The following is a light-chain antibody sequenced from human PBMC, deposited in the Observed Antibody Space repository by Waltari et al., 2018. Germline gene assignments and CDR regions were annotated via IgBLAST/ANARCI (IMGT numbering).Light chain of an antibody. CDR2: DAS. V-gene: IGKV3-11*01. CDR3: QQRSNWPSLT. J-gene: IGKJ4*01. Sequence: EIVLTQSPATLSLSPGESAILYCRASQSVSRYLAWYQQKPGQAPRLLIYDASNRATGIPARFSGSGSGTDFTLTISSLEPEDFAVYYCQQRSNWPSLTFGGGTKVEIK. CDR1: QSVSRY.